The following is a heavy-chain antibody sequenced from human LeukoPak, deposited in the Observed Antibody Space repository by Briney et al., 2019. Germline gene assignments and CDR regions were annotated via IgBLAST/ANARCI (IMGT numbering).Heavy chain of an antibody. CDR2: INHNGYT. D-gene: IGHD7-27*01. CDR3: ARAGTGDRSAVFDY. CDR1: GGPFSGYY. J-gene: IGHJ4*02. Sequence: SETLSLTCAVYGGPFSGYYWNWVRQPPGKGLEWIGEINHNGYTNYNPSLESRVTTFVKTSTNQFSLKVYSLTAADEAVYFCARAGTGDRSAVFDYWGQESLVTVSS. V-gene: IGHV4-34*01.